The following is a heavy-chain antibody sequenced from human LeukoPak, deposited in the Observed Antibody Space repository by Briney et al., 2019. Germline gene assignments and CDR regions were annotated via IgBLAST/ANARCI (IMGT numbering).Heavy chain of an antibody. J-gene: IGHJ4*02. Sequence: PGGSLRLSCAASGFTFSSYAMSWVRQAPGKGLEWVSAISGSGGSTYYADSVKGQFTISRDNSKNTLYLQMNSLRAEDTAVYYCAKDRGTLVVVVIDFDYWGQGTLVTVSS. V-gene: IGHV3-23*01. CDR3: AKDRGTLVVVVIDFDY. CDR1: GFTFSSYA. D-gene: IGHD3-22*01. CDR2: ISGSGGST.